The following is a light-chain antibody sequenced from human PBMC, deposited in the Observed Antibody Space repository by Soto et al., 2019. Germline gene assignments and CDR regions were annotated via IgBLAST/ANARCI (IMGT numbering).Light chain of an antibody. CDR1: QTISSY. J-gene: IGKJ2*01. Sequence: DIQMTQSPSSLSASVRDRVTITCRASQTISSYLNWYQQKPGKAPKLLIYASSSLQSGVSSRFSGRGSGTDFTLTISSLQPEDFATYYCQQSYSTPYTFGPGTKVDIK. CDR2: ASS. V-gene: IGKV1-39*01. CDR3: QQSYSTPYT.